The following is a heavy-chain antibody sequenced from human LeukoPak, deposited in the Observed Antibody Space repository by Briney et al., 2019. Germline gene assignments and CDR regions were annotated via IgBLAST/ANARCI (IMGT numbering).Heavy chain of an antibody. Sequence: ASVKVSCKASGYTFTSYYMHWVRQAPGQGLEWMGIINPSGGSTSYAQKFQGRVTMTRDMSTSTVYMELSSLRSEDTVVYYCARDRATVTTPGGFDPWGQGTLVTVSS. D-gene: IGHD4-17*01. J-gene: IGHJ5*02. CDR1: GYTFTSYY. V-gene: IGHV1-46*01. CDR3: ARDRATVTTPGGFDP. CDR2: INPSGGST.